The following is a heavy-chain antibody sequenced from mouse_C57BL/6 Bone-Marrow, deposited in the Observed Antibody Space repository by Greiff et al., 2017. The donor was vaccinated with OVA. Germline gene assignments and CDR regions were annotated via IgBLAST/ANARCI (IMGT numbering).Heavy chain of an antibody. CDR3: ARDLGDYYAMDY. J-gene: IGHJ4*01. Sequence: VQLKESGGGLVKPGGSLKLSCAASGFTFSSYAMSWVRQTPEKRLEWVATISDGGSYTYYPDNVKGRFTISRDNAKNNLYLQMSHLKSEDTAMYYCARDLGDYYAMDYWGQGTSVTVSS. V-gene: IGHV5-4*01. D-gene: IGHD3-1*01. CDR2: ISDGGSYT. CDR1: GFTFSSYA.